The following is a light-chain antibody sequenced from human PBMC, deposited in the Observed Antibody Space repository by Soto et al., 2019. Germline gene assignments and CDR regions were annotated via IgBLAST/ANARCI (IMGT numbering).Light chain of an antibody. CDR1: ISDVGGYNY. J-gene: IGLJ2*01. CDR2: DVS. Sequence: QSALTQPASVSGSPGQSITISCTGTISDVGGYNYVSWYQQHPGKAPELMIYDVSHRPSGVSSRFSASKSDNTASLTISGLQAEDEADYYCSSYSSSTTLVLFGGGTKLTVL. CDR3: SSYSSSTTLVL. V-gene: IGLV2-14*03.